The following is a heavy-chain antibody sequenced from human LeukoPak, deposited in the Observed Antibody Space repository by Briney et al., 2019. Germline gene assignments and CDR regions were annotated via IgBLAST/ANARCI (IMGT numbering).Heavy chain of an antibody. CDR2: ISYDGSNK. CDR1: GFTFSSYG. D-gene: IGHD4-23*01. CDR3: TRGTNDYGGIERKKPFDY. J-gene: IGHJ4*02. V-gene: IGHV3-30-3*01. Sequence: GGSLRLSCAASGFTFSSYGMHWVRQAPGKGLEWVAVISYDGSNKYYVDSVKGRFTISRDNSKNTLYLQMSSLRAEDTAVYYCTRGTNDYGGIERKKPFDYWGQGTLVTVSS.